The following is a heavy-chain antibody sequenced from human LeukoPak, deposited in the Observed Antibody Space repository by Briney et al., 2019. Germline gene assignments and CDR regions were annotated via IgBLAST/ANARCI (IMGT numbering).Heavy chain of an antibody. CDR2: ISSSGNTI. Sequence: GGSLRLFCAASAFTFSSYEMNWVRQAPGKGLEWVSYISSSGNTIYYADSVKGRFTISRDNAKNSLYLQMNSLRAEDTAVYYCARERGLGAFDIWGQGTMVTVSS. J-gene: IGHJ3*02. D-gene: IGHD3/OR15-3a*01. V-gene: IGHV3-48*03. CDR3: ARERGLGAFDI. CDR1: AFTFSSYE.